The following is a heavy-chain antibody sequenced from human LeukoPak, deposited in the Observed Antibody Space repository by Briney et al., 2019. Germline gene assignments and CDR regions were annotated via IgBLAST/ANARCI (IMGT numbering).Heavy chain of an antibody. V-gene: IGHV4-34*01. CDR2: INHSGST. D-gene: IGHD3-22*01. J-gene: IGHJ4*02. CDR3: AAGLLPPDY. CDR1: GGSFSGYY. Sequence: SETLSLTCAVYGGSFSGYYWSWIRQPPGKGLEWIGEINHSGSTNYNPSLKSRVTISVDTSENQFSLKLSSVTAADTAVYYCAAGLLPPDYWGQGTLVTVSS.